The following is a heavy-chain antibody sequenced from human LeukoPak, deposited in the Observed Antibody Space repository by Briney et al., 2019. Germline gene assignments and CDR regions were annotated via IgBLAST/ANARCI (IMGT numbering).Heavy chain of an antibody. V-gene: IGHV3-23*01. D-gene: IGHD3-22*01. J-gene: IGHJ5*02. CDR3: AARRYYYDSSGYYSLRA. CDR1: GFTFSSYA. Sequence: GGSLRLSCAASGFTFSSYAMSWVRQAPGKGLEWVSAISGSGGSTYYADSVKGRFTISRDNSKNTLYLQMNSLRAEDTAVYYCAARRYYYDSSGYYSLRAWGQGTLVTVSS. CDR2: ISGSGGST.